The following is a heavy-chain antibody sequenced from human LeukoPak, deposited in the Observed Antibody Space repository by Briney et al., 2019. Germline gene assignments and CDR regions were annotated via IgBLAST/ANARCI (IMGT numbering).Heavy chain of an antibody. D-gene: IGHD2-2*01. CDR3: ARGAVVPYCSSTSCRAYYFDY. Sequence: GGSLRLSCAASGFTFGSYSMNWVRQAPGKGREWVSSISSSSSYIYYADSVKGRFTISRDNAKNSLYLQMNSLRAEDTAVYYCARGAVVPYCSSTSCRAYYFDYWGQGTLVTVSS. CDR1: GFTFGSYS. V-gene: IGHV3-21*01. CDR2: ISSSSSYI. J-gene: IGHJ4*02.